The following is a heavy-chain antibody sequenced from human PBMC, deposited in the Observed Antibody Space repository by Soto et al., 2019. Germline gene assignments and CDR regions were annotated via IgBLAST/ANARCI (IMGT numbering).Heavy chain of an antibody. J-gene: IGHJ4*02. Sequence: PSETLRLTCTVGGGSLSRSNYRWGWIRQPPGKGLEWVGSMYHSGSTYYNPSLKSRVTISVDTSKNQFSLKLSSVTAADTAVYYCARAQYLWSRSYLDYLGQGTLLTVSS. CDR1: GGSLSRSNYR. CDR3: ARAQYLWSRSYLDY. CDR2: MYHSGST. D-gene: IGHD3-10*01. V-gene: IGHV4-39*07.